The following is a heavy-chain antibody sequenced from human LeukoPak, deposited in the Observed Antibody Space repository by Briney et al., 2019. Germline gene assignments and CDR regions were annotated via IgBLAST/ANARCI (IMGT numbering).Heavy chain of an antibody. CDR1: GFTFSSYA. D-gene: IGHD6-13*01. CDR3: AKDPAAWGSSPDAFDI. Sequence: PGGSLRLSCAACGFTFSSYAMSGVRQARGKGLEWVSAISGSGGTTYYADSVKGRFTISRDNSKNTLYLQMNSLRAEDTAVYYCAKDPAAWGSSPDAFDIWGQGTMVTVSS. CDR2: ISGSGGTT. V-gene: IGHV3-23*01. J-gene: IGHJ3*02.